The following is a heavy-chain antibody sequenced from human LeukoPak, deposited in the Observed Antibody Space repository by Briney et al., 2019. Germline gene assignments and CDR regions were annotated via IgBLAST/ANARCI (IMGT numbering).Heavy chain of an antibody. D-gene: IGHD6-19*01. CDR3: ARVQGSSGPGIFEY. CDR2: IKQDGSEK. V-gene: IGHV3-7*01. Sequence: GGSLRLSCAASGFTITSYGMSWVRQAPGKGLEWVANIKQDGSEKFYVDSVKGRLTISRDNAKNSLYLQMNSLRVEDTAVYYCARVQGSSGPGIFEYWGQGTLVTVSS. CDR1: GFTITSYG. J-gene: IGHJ4*02.